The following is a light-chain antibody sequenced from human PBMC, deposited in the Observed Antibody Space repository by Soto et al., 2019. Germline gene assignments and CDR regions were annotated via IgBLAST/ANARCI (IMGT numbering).Light chain of an antibody. CDR2: GVS. V-gene: IGKV3-15*01. Sequence: EVVMTQSPATLSVSPGERATLSCRASQSVSSYLAWYQQKPGQAPSLLIYGVSTRATGVPVRFSGSGSGTEFTLTINSVQSEDFAVYYCQQYNNWPHTFGQGTKVDIK. J-gene: IGKJ2*01. CDR1: QSVSSY. CDR3: QQYNNWPHT.